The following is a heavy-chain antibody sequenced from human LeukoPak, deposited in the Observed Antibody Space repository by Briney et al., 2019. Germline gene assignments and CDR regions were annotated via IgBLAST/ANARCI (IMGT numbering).Heavy chain of an antibody. CDR2: ISGSGGST. J-gene: IGHJ4*02. CDR1: GFTFSSYA. Sequence: PGGSLRLSCAASGFTFSSYAMSWVRQAPGKGLEWVSAISGSGGSTYYADSVKGRFTISRDNSKNTLYLQMNSLRAEDTAVYYCATDMVRGVIIADYWGQGTLVTVSS. D-gene: IGHD3-10*01. CDR3: ATDMVRGVIIADY. V-gene: IGHV3-23*01.